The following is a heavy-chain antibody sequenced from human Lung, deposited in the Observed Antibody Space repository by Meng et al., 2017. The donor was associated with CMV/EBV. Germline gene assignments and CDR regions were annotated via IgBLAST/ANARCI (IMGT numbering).Heavy chain of an antibody. V-gene: IGHV3-21*01. CDR1: GFTFRNYN. CDR2: ISTMSTYM. CDR3: TRPDSSYWPSDD. Sequence: SXAASGFTFRNYNMNWIRQAPGKGLEWVSSISTMSTYMKYADSVKGRFTISRDNAKSSLYLQMNGLRAEDTAVYYCTRPDSSYWPSDDWGQGTLVTVSS. J-gene: IGHJ4*02. D-gene: IGHD6-6*01.